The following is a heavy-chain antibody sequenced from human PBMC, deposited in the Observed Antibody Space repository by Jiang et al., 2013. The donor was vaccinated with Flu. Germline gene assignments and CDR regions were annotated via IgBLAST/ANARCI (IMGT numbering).Heavy chain of an antibody. Sequence: PGLVTPSETLSLTCTVSGGSISSSRSYWDWVRQPPGKGLEWIGTVYYSGSTHYNPSLKSRVTISADTSKNQFSLNLESVTAADTAVYYCVRRPREEYGPNKQYFDLWGQGTLATVS. J-gene: IGHJ4*02. CDR2: VYYSGST. V-gene: IGHV4-39*07. D-gene: IGHD1/OR15-1a*01. CDR3: VRRPREEYGPNKQYFDL. CDR1: GGSISSSRSY.